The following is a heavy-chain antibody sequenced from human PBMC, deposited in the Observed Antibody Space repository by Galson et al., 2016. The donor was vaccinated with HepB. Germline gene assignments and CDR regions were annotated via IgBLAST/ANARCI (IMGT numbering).Heavy chain of an antibody. D-gene: IGHD4-17*01. Sequence: SVKVSCKASGYTFINYYMHWVRQAPGQGLEWMGWINPNSGDTRYTQKFQGRVTMTRDTSISTAYMELSRLTSDDTAVHYCARVGDDGDFDFWGQGTLVTVSS. CDR2: INPNSGDT. CDR3: ARVGDDGDFDF. J-gene: IGHJ4*02. CDR1: GYTFINYY. V-gene: IGHV1-2*02.